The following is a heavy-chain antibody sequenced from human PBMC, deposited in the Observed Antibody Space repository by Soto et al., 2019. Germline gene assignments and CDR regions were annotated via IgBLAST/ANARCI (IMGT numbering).Heavy chain of an antibody. D-gene: IGHD6-19*01. CDR3: AMLGGWSGGSRGMDV. J-gene: IGHJ6*02. Sequence: EVQLVESGGGLVQPGVSLRLCCAASGLIFSDYHMDWVRQAPGKGLEWVGRIRRKANSYTTEYAASVKGRFTISRDDSKNPRYLQMNSLKSEDTAVYYCAMLGGWSGGSRGMDVWGQGTTVTVSS. CDR2: IRRKANSYTT. V-gene: IGHV3-72*01. CDR1: GLIFSDYH.